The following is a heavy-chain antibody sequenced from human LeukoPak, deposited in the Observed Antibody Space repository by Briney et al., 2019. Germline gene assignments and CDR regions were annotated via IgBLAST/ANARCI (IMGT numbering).Heavy chain of an antibody. Sequence: AASVRVSCKSSGYTFKAYYIHWVRQAPGQGLEWMGGIIPIFGRANYAQKFQGRVTITADDSMSTAYMELSSLRSEDTAVYYCADLVYCSSSSCYEPFNQTWGQGTLVTVSP. CDR3: ADLVYCSSSSCYEPFNQT. CDR2: IIPIFGRA. V-gene: IGHV1-69*13. J-gene: IGHJ4*02. D-gene: IGHD2-2*01. CDR1: GYTFKAYY.